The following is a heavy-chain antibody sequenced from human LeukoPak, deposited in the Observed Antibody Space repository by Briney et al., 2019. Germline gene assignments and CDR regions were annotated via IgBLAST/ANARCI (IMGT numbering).Heavy chain of an antibody. CDR2: ISWNSGSI. Sequence: GRSLRLSCAASGFTFDDYAMHWVRQAPGKGLEWVSGISWNSGSIGYADSVKGRFTISRDNAKNSLYLQMNSLRAEDTALYYCAKAPFRLLYYHFDYWGQGTLVTVSS. CDR1: GFTFDDYA. V-gene: IGHV3-9*01. D-gene: IGHD2-2*02. CDR3: AKAPFRLLYYHFDY. J-gene: IGHJ4*02.